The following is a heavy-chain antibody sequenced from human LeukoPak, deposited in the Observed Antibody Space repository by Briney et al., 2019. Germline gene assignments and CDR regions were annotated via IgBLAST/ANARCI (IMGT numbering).Heavy chain of an antibody. D-gene: IGHD6-19*01. CDR3: AREIAVAGESNFDY. J-gene: IGHJ4*02. Sequence: SETLSLTCTVSGGSISSYYWSWIRQPPGKGLEWIGYIYYSGSTNYNPSLKSRVTMSVDTSKNQFSLKLSSVTAADTAVYYCAREIAVAGESNFDYWGQGTLVTVSS. CDR2: IYYSGST. V-gene: IGHV4-59*12. CDR1: GGSISSYY.